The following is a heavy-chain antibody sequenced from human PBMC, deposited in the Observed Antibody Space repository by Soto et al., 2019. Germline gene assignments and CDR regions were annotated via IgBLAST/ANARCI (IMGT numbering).Heavy chain of an antibody. CDR2: ISAYNGNT. J-gene: IGHJ5*01. D-gene: IGHD3-22*01. CDR1: GYTFTSYG. Sequence: ASVKVSCKASGYTFTSYGISWVRQAPGQGLEWMGWISAYNGNTNYAQKLQGRVTMTTDTSTSTAYMELRSLRSDDTAVYYCARAMGNYGSGGYNWFDSWGQGTLVTVSS. CDR3: ARAMGNYGSGGYNWFDS. V-gene: IGHV1-18*01.